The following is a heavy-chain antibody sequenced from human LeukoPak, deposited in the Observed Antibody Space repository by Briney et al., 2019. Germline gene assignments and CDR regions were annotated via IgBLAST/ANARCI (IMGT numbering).Heavy chain of an antibody. CDR2: IYHSGST. V-gene: IGHV4-38-2*01. CDR1: GYSISSGYY. J-gene: IGHJ4*02. CDR3: ARGPYDSSGYYFGFDY. D-gene: IGHD3-22*01. Sequence: SETLSLTCAVSGYSISSGYYWGWIRQPPGKGLKWIGSIYHSGSTYYNPSLKSRVTISVDTSKNQFSLKLSSVTAADTAVYYCARGPYDSSGYYFGFDYWGQGTLVTVSS.